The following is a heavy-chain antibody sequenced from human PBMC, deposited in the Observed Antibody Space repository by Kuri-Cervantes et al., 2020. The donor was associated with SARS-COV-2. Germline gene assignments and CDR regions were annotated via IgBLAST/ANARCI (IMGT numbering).Heavy chain of an antibody. V-gene: IGHV3-66*02. Sequence: GESLKIPRAASGFTVSSNYMSWVRQAPGKGLEWVPVIYSGGSTYYAYSVKGRFTISRDNSKNTLYLQMNRLRAEDTAVYYCARDLAAVAGGGWCDPWGQGTLVTVSS. CDR3: ARDLAAVAGGGWCDP. D-gene: IGHD6-19*01. CDR2: IYSGGST. CDR1: GFTVSSNY. J-gene: IGHJ5*02.